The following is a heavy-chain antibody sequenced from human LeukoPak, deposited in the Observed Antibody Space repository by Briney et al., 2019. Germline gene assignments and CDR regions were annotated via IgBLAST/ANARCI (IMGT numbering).Heavy chain of an antibody. J-gene: IGHJ4*02. V-gene: IGHV1-18*01. CDR3: ARPDYYDSSGYLNY. CDR1: RYTFTSYG. D-gene: IGHD3-22*01. Sequence: ASVKVSCKASRYTFTSYGISWVRQAPGQGLEWMGWISAYNGNTNYAQKLQGRVTMTTDTSTSTAYMELRSLRSDDTAVYYCARPDYYDSSGYLNYWGQGTLVTVSS. CDR2: ISAYNGNT.